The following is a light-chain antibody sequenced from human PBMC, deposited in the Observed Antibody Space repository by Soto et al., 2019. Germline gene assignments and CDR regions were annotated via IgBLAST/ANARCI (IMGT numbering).Light chain of an antibody. V-gene: IGKV1-27*01. CDR1: QGISSY. J-gene: IGKJ2*01. CDR2: AAS. Sequence: DIPMTQSPSSLSASIGDRVTITCRASQGISSYLAWYQQKPGKVPKLLIYAASTLQSGVPSRFSGSGSGTDFTLTISSPQHEDVATYYCQKFNSVPHTFGQGTKLEIK. CDR3: QKFNSVPHT.